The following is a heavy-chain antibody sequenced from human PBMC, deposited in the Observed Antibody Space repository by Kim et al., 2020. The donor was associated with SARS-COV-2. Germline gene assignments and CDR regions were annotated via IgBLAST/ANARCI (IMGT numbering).Heavy chain of an antibody. D-gene: IGHD3-10*01. CDR3: AKPQGAGSYYNGIDS. CDR2: ISDSGGST. Sequence: LSLTCAASGFPFGTYSMGWVRQAPGKGLEWVSDISDSGGSTFYADSVKGRFTISRDNSKNTLYLQMNSLRAEDTAVYYCAKPQGAGSYYNGIDSWGQGTLVTVSS. CDR1: GFPFGTYS. J-gene: IGHJ4*02. V-gene: IGHV3-23*01.